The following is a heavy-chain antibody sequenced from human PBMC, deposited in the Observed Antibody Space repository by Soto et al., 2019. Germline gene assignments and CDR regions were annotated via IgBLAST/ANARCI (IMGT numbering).Heavy chain of an antibody. CDR2: INHSGSA. V-gene: IGHV4-34*01. J-gene: IGHJ4*02. CDR3: ARGLITGSHYSGGWYYFDS. Sequence: QVQLQQSGAGLLKPSETLSLTCAVYGESFSGYIWTWIRQTPGKGLQWIGQINHSGSASYNPSLKSRFTISVHTSNSQFPLELSSVTAADTAVYYCARGLITGSHYSGGWYYFDSWGQGTQVTVSS. CDR1: GESFSGYI. D-gene: IGHD6-19*01.